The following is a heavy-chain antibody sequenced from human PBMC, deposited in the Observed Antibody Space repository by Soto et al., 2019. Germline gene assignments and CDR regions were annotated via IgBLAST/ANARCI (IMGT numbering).Heavy chain of an antibody. CDR1: GGSISSYY. Sequence: PSETLSLTCTVSGGSISSYYWSWIRQPPGKGLEWIGYIYYSGSTNYNPSLKSRVTISVDTSKNQFSLKLTSVTAADTAVYYCARQAYCSGSSCLDYFDYWGQGTLVTVSS. D-gene: IGHD2-2*01. CDR2: IYYSGST. J-gene: IGHJ4*02. V-gene: IGHV4-59*01. CDR3: ARQAYCSGSSCLDYFDY.